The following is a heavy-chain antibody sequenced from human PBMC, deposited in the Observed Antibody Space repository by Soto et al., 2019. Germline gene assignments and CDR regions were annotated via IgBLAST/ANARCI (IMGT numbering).Heavy chain of an antibody. CDR2: IWYDGSNK. D-gene: IGHD3-9*01. J-gene: IGHJ4*02. CDR3: ARDRPYYDILTGYYTTPPFDY. V-gene: IGHV3-33*08. CDR1: GFTFSSSS. Sequence: GGSLRLSCAASGFTFSSSSMNWVRQAPGKGLDWVAVIWYDGSNKYYADSVKGRFTISRDTSKNTLYLQMNSLRAEDTAVYYCARDRPYYDILTGYYTTPPFDYWGQGTLVTVSS.